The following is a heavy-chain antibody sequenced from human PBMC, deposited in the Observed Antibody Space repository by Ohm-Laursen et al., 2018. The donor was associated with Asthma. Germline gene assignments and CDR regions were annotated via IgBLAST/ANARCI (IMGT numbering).Heavy chain of an antibody. CDR2: ISSSGSTI. CDR3: ARVKMDYYGMDV. V-gene: IGHV3-48*04. Sequence: GSLRLSCAASGFTFSTYAMNWVRQAPGQGLEWVSYISSSGSTIYYADSVKGRFTISRDNAKNSLYLQMNSLRAEDTAVYYCARVKMDYYGMDVWGQGTTVTVSS. J-gene: IGHJ6*02. D-gene: IGHD2-8*01. CDR1: GFTFSTYA.